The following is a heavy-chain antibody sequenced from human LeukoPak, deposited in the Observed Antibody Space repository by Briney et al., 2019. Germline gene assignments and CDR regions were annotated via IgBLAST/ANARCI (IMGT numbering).Heavy chain of an antibody. CDR1: GYSISSGYY. CDR3: ARVRGDYYGSGSHLDY. V-gene: IGHV4-38-2*02. Sequence: SETLSLTCTVSGYSISSGYYWGWIRQPPGKGLEWIGSIYHSGSTYYNPSLKSRVTISVDTSKNQFSLKLSSVTAADTAVYYCARVRGDYYGSGSHLDYWGQGTLVTVSS. D-gene: IGHD3-10*01. CDR2: IYHSGST. J-gene: IGHJ4*02.